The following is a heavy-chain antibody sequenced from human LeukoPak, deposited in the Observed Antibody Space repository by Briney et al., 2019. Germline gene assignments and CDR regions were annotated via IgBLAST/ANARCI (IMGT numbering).Heavy chain of an antibody. CDR1: GFTFSSHW. CDR2: LNQDGSEK. CDR3: ARDRILDS. J-gene: IGHJ4*02. Sequence: GGSLRLSCAASGFTFSSHWMSWVRQAPGKGLEWVANLNQDGSEKYYVDSVKGRFTISRDNAKKSLYLEMNSLRAEDTAVYYCARDRILDSWGQGILVTVSS. V-gene: IGHV3-7*05. D-gene: IGHD2-15*01.